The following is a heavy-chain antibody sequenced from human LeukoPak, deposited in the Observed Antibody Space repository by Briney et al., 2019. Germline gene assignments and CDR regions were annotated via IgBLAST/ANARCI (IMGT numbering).Heavy chain of an antibody. D-gene: IGHD6-19*01. CDR2: VYYTGNT. Sequence: SETLSLTCSVSGGSINNHAYYWGWIRQPPGQGLEWIGTVYYTGNTYYNPSLKSRVTISVDTSKNQFSLHLDSVTAADTAVYFCARLAALAGNRGAFDFWGQGTMVTVSS. V-gene: IGHV4-39*01. CDR1: GGSINNHAYY. CDR3: ARLAALAGNRGAFDF. J-gene: IGHJ3*01.